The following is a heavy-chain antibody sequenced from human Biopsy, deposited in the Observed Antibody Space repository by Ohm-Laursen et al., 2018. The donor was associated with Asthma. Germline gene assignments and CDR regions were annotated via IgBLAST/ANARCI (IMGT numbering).Heavy chain of an antibody. CDR3: ARAVDYSHYYGIDV. CDR1: GYTSNSAD. J-gene: IGHJ6*02. V-gene: IGHV1-18*01. D-gene: IGHD3-10*01. Sequence: ASVKVSCKTSGYTSNSADITWVRQAPGQGLEWMGWISVYNGNTKVAQKLQDRVTMITDTSTSTAYMELRSLRSDDTAVYFCARAVDYSHYYGIDVWGQGTTVTVS. CDR2: ISVYNGNT.